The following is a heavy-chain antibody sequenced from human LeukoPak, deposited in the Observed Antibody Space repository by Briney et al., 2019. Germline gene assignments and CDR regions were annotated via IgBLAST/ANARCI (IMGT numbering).Heavy chain of an antibody. CDR2: VISSGSTK. V-gene: IGHV3-11*04. D-gene: IGHD3-3*02. CDR3: ATKVPGTSHFSS. CDR1: GGSISSGGYY. J-gene: IGHJ4*02. Sequence: LSLTCTVSGGSISSGGYYWTWIRQHPGKGLEWVSHVISSGSTKFYADSVKGRFTISRDNAKNSLYLQMNSLRAEDTAVYYCATKVPGTSHFSSWGQGTLVTVSS.